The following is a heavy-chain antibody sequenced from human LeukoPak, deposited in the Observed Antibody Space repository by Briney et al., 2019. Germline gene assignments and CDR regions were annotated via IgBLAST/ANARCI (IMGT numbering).Heavy chain of an antibody. J-gene: IGHJ4*02. Sequence: PGGSLRLSCTVSGFSLSSYALSWVRRAPGKGLEWVSATSSSDAGKYYADSVRGRFTISRDNSRNTMYLQMNSLRVEDAAVYYCAKDDAWLRFGEWSQGTLATVSS. CDR3: AKDDAWLRFGE. CDR1: GFSLSSYA. D-gene: IGHD3-10*01. CDR2: TSSSDAGK. V-gene: IGHV3-23*01.